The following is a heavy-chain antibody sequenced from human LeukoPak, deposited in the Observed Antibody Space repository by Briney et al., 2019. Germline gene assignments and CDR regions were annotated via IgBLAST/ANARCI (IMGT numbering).Heavy chain of an antibody. CDR2: IYTSGST. CDR3: ARSHGSSSSYYYYYYMDV. V-gene: IGHV4-61*02. Sequence: PSETLSLTCTVSGDSISSGSSYWSWIRQPAGKGLEWLGLIYTSGSTNYNPSLKSRVTISVDTSKKQFSLNLSSVTAADTAVYYCARSHGSSSSYYYYYYMDVWGKGTTVTVSS. D-gene: IGHD6-6*01. J-gene: IGHJ6*03. CDR1: GDSISSGSSY.